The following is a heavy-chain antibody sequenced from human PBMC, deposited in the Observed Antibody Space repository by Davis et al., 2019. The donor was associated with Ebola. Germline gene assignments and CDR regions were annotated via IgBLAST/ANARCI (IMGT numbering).Heavy chain of an antibody. D-gene: IGHD6-13*01. CDR1: GYTFTSYG. Sequence: ASVKVSCKASGYTFTSYGISWVRQAPGQGLEWMGWISAYNGNTNYAQKLQDRVTMTTDTSTSTAYMELRSLRSDDTAVYYCARDKYSSTEYYYYYGMDVWGQGTTVTVSS. CDR3: ARDKYSSTEYYYYYGMDV. CDR2: ISAYNGNT. V-gene: IGHV1-18*01. J-gene: IGHJ6*02.